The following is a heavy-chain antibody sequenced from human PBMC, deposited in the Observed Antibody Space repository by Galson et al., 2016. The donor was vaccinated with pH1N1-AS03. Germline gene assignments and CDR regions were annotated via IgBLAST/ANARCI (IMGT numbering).Heavy chain of an antibody. CDR3: GLENGEFFFAY. CDR2: IRRAGFGAAN. D-gene: IGHD3-10*01. CDR1: GSPFRDYA. J-gene: IGHJ4*02. Sequence: SLRLSCAVSGSPFRDYAVTWFRQAPGKGLEWGGFIRRAGFGAANDYAASVKGRFTISRDDSKRTAYLQMNNLKTEDTGVYYCGLENGEFFFAYWGLGTLGTVSS. V-gene: IGHV3-49*03.